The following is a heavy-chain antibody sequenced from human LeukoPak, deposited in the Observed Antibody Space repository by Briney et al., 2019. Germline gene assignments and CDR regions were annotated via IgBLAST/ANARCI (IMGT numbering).Heavy chain of an antibody. V-gene: IGHV3-48*01. Sequence: GGSLRLSCAASGFTFSTYSMNWIRQAPGKGLEWVSYITSGSSKIYYADSVKGRFTISRDNAKNSLYLQMNSLRAEDTAVYYCVRDHCTGGGCYWSYWGQGTLVTVSS. CDR2: ITSGSSKI. D-gene: IGHD2-15*01. J-gene: IGHJ4*02. CDR3: VRDHCTGGGCYWSY. CDR1: GFTFSTYS.